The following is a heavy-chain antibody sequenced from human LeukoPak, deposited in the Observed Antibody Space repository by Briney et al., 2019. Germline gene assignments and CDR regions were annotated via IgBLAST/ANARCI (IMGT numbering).Heavy chain of an antibody. D-gene: IGHD3-3*02. CDR1: GYTFTDNY. Sequence: ASVKVSCKASGYTFTDNYIHWVRQAPGQGLEWMGWINSKRGGTKYAQKFQGRVTMTRDTSISTAYMELSRLRYDDTAMYYCARDTALAPKDGKFDHWGQGTLVTVSS. J-gene: IGHJ4*02. CDR2: INSKRGGT. CDR3: ARDTALAPKDGKFDH. V-gene: IGHV1-2*02.